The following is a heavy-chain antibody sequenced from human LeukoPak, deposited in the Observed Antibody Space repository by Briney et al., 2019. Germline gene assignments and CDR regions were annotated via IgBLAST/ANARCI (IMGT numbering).Heavy chain of an antibody. D-gene: IGHD1-26*01. CDR1: GFTFSSYA. V-gene: IGHV3-30*01. CDR3: ARGELPHFDY. CDR2: ISYDGGNK. Sequence: GGSLRLSCAASGFTFSSYAMHWVRQAPGKGLEWVAVISYDGGNKYYADSVKGRFTISRDNSKNTLYLQMNSLRAEDTAVYYCARGELPHFDYWGQGTLVTVSS. J-gene: IGHJ4*02.